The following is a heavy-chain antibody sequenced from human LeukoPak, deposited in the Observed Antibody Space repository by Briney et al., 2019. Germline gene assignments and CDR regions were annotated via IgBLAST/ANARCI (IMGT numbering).Heavy chain of an antibody. CDR1: GFTVRSNY. J-gene: IGHJ4*02. V-gene: IGHV3-66*01. CDR3: ARGGYGSGSYYNYFDY. D-gene: IGHD3-10*01. Sequence: GGSLRLSCAVSGFTVRSNYMIWVRQAPGKGLEWVSVIYSGGTTYYADSVKGRFTISRDNSKNTLYLQMNSLRAEDTAVYYCARGGYGSGSYYNYFDYWGQGTLVTVSS. CDR2: IYSGGTT.